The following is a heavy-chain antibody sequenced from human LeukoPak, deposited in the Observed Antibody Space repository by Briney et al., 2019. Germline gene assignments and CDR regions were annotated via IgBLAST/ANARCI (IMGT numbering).Heavy chain of an antibody. J-gene: IGHJ4*02. V-gene: IGHV5-51*01. CDR3: ARLTGMSVAPDY. D-gene: IGHD6-19*01. CDR1: GYSFTSYW. CDR2: IYPGDSDT. Sequence: NTGESLKISCKGSGYSFTSYWIGWVRQMPGKGLEWMGIIYPGDSDTRYSPSFRGQVTISADKSISTASLQWSSLKASDTAMYYCARLTGMSVAPDYWGPGTLVTVSS.